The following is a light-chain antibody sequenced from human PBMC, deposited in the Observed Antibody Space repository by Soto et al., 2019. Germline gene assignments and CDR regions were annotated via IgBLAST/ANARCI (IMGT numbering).Light chain of an antibody. CDR3: QQRTSAVPIS. CDR1: QYIGDS. J-gene: IGKJ5*01. CDR2: AIA. Sequence: DVQMAQSPSSLSASVGDRVTISWRASQYIGDSLNWYQQKPGQPPKLLIYAIASLQSGVPSRFSGSGSGTEFTLTINNVQPEDFATYWCQQRTSAVPISCGQGRRLAIK. V-gene: IGKV1-39*01.